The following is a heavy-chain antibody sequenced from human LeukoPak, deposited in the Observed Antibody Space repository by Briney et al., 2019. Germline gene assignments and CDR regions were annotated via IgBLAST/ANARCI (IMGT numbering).Heavy chain of an antibody. D-gene: IGHD5-24*01. CDR3: ARDGRDGYNRYFDY. J-gene: IGHJ4*02. CDR2: IYYSGST. V-gene: IGHV4-39*07. CDR1: GGSISSSSYY. Sequence: SETLSLTCTVSGGSISSSSYYWGWIRQPPGKGLEWIGSIYYSGSTYYNPSLKSRVTISVDTSKNQFSLKLSSVTAADTAVYYCARDGRDGYNRYFDYWGQGTLVTVSS.